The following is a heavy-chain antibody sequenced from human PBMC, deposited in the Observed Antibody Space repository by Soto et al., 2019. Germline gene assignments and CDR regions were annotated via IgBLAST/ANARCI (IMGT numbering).Heavy chain of an antibody. Sequence: LRLSCAASGFIFNYYDMKWVRQAPGKGLEWISYISSSGSTIYYADSVKGRFTISRDNAKNSLYLQMNSLRAEDAAVYYCARLTHFYALDVWGQGTTVTVSS. CDR3: ARLTHFYALDV. V-gene: IGHV3-48*03. CDR1: GFIFNYYD. J-gene: IGHJ6*02. CDR2: ISSSGSTI.